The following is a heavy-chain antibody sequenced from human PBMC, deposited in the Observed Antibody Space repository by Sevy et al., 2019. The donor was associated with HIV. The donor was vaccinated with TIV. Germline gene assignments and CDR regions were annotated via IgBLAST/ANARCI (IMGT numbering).Heavy chain of an antibody. Sequence: GGSLRLSCAASRFTFSTYAMHWVRQAPGKGLEWVSVISYDGNIKYYADSVKGRFTISRDDSKNTLYLQMNSLRAEETAVYYCARDGGTYTYGTGKYWGQGTLVTVSS. D-gene: IGHD5-18*01. CDR2: ISYDGNIK. J-gene: IGHJ4*02. V-gene: IGHV3-30-3*01. CDR3: ARDGGTYTYGTGKY. CDR1: RFTFSTYA.